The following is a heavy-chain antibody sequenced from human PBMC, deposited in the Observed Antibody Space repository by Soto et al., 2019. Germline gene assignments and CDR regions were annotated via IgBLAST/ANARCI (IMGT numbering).Heavy chain of an antibody. J-gene: IGHJ4*02. CDR1: GYSFTSYW. CDR2: IYPGDSDT. CDR3: ARLAYSSGWYNFDY. Sequence: PGESLKISCKGSGYSFTSYWIGWVRQMPGKGLEGMVTIYPGDSDTRYSPSFQGQVTISADKSINTTYLQWSSLKASDTAMYYCARLAYSSGWYNFDYWGQGTLVTVSS. D-gene: IGHD6-19*01. V-gene: IGHV5-51*01.